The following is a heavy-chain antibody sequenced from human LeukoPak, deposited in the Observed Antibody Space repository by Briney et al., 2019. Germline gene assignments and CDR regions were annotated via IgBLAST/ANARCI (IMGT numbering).Heavy chain of an antibody. CDR3: ARDRTYYDYVWGSYRPFGFGY. V-gene: IGHV1-18*01. D-gene: IGHD3-16*02. CDR2: ISAYNGNT. CDR1: GYTFTSYG. Sequence: ASVKVSCKASGYTFTSYGISWVRQAPGQGLEWMGWISAYNGNTNYAQKLQGRVTMTTDTSTSTAYMELRSLRSDDTAVYYCARDRTYYDYVWGSYRPFGFGYWGQGTPVTVSS. J-gene: IGHJ4*02.